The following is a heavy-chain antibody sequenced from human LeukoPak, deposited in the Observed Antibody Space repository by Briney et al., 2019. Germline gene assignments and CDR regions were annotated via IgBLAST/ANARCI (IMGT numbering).Heavy chain of an antibody. V-gene: IGHV3-21*06. D-gene: IGHD3-10*01. CDR1: GFSFSKSS. J-gene: IGHJ4*02. CDR2: ISIGSSPYT. CDR3: ASYTLWYGDS. Sequence: GGSLRLSCAASGFSFSKSSMLWFRQAPGKGLERVSSISIGSSPYTYYADSLKGRFTISRDNAKNSVCLQMNSLRPEDTAVYYCASYTLWYGDSWGQGTLVTVSS.